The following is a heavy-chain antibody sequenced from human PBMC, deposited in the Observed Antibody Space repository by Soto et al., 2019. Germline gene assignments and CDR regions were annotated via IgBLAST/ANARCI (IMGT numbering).Heavy chain of an antibody. D-gene: IGHD6-13*01. CDR3: ARGLGLSWSHGD. CDR2: IYNSGAT. CDR1: GFTVSNNY. Sequence: EVQFVESGGGLVQPGGSLRLSCAASGFTVSNNYLSWVRQAPGKGLEWVSLIYNSGATYYADSVKGRFTISRDNSKNTLFLQMNSLTVEDTAVYHCARGLGLSWSHGDWGRGTLVTVSS. J-gene: IGHJ4*02. V-gene: IGHV3-66*01.